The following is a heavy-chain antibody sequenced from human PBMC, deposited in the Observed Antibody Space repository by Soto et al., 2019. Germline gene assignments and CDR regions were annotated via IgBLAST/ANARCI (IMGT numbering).Heavy chain of an antibody. J-gene: IGHJ6*03. V-gene: IGHV3-7*01. CDR2: IKQDGSEK. Sequence: GGSLRLSCAASGFTFSSYWMSWVRQAPGKGLEWVANIKQDGSEKYYVDSVKGRFTISRDNAKNSLYLQMNSLRAEDTAVYYCARDKIYYYYYYMDVWGKGTTVTVSS. CDR3: ARDKIYYYYYYMDV. CDR1: GFTFSSYW.